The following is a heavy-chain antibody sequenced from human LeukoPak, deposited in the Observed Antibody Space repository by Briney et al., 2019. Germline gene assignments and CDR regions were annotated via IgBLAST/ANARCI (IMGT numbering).Heavy chain of an antibody. CDR3: ARLVRFKNWFDS. V-gene: IGHV4-39*01. CDR1: GGSISTPNNF. CDR2: LHFRANT. J-gene: IGHJ5*01. Sequence: SETLSLTCSVSGGSISTPNNFWAWVGQPPGKGLEWVASLHFRANTYTNPSLDSRVTISVDTSKNQLSLKLRSVTAADTAIYYCARLVRFKNWFDSWGQGTLVTVSS.